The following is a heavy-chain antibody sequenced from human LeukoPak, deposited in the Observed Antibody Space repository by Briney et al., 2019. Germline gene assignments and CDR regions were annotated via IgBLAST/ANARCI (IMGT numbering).Heavy chain of an antibody. CDR1: GFTVSSNY. D-gene: IGHD3-22*01. V-gene: IGHV3-53*01. CDR2: IYSGGST. CDR3: ARGSYYYDSSGYSDYFDY. Sequence: GGSLRLSCAASGFTVSSNYMSWVRQAPGKGLEWVSVIYSGGSTYYADSVKGRFTISRDNSKNTLYLQMNSLRAEDTAVYYCARGSYYYDSSGYSDYFDYWGQGTLVTVSP. J-gene: IGHJ4*02.